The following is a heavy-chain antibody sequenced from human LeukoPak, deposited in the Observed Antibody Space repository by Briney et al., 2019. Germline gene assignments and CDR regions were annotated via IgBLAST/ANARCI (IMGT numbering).Heavy chain of an antibody. CDR2: IKQDGSEK. CDR3: ARARGQRDGYNSYAYYLDY. J-gene: IGHJ4*02. Sequence: GGSLRLSCAASGFTFSSYWMSWVRQAPGKGLEWVANIKQDGSEKYYVDSVKGRFTISRDNAKNSLYLQMNSLRAEDTAVYYCARARGQRDGYNSYAYYLDYWGQGTLVTVSS. D-gene: IGHD5-24*01. V-gene: IGHV3-7*01. CDR1: GFTFSSYW.